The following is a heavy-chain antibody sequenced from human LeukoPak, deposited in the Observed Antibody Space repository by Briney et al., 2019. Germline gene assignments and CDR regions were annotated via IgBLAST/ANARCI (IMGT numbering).Heavy chain of an antibody. CDR1: GFTFSSYG. D-gene: IGHD4-23*01. CDR2: IRYDGSNK. CDR3: AKHSSNYGGNWPFDY. V-gene: IGHV3-30*02. Sequence: GGSLRLSCAASGFTFSSYGMHWVRQAPGKGLEWVAFIRYDGSNKYYADSVKGRFTISRDNSKNTLYLQMNSPRAEDTAVYYCAKHSSNYGGNWPFDYWGQGTLVTVSS. J-gene: IGHJ4*02.